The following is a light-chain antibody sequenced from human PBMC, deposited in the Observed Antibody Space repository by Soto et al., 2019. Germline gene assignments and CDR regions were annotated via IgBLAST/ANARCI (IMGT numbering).Light chain of an antibody. V-gene: IGKV3-20*01. Sequence: LTRSLDKVSLSDRTRSALCCRASQSLTNSYIAWYQVKPGQAPRLLIYDTSSRATGIPDRFSGSGSGTDFNLTITRLEPEDFAVFYCQQYGTSEIIFGQGTRLEIK. J-gene: IGKJ5*01. CDR2: DTS. CDR1: QSLTNSY. CDR3: QQYGTSEII.